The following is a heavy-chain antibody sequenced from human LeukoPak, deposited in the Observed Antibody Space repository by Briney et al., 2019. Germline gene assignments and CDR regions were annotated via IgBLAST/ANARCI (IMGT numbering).Heavy chain of an antibody. V-gene: IGHV1-69*13. CDR2: IIPIFGTA. CDR3: ARDRPGRYCSSTRCYTASPFDP. CDR1: GGTFSGYA. D-gene: IGHD2-2*02. Sequence: ASVKVSCKASGGTFSGYAISWVRQAPGQGLEWMGGIIPIFGTANYAQKFLGRVTITADESTSTAYMELSSLRSEDTAVYYCARDRPGRYCSSTRCYTASPFDPWGQGTLVTVSS. J-gene: IGHJ5*02.